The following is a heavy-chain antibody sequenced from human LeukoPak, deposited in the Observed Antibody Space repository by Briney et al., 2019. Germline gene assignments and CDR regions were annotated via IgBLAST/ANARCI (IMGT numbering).Heavy chain of an antibody. D-gene: IGHD2-15*01. CDR3: ARGYCSGGSCYVLDY. V-gene: IGHV3-48*01. CDR1: GFTFSSYS. Sequence: PGGSLRLSCAASGFTFSSYSMNWVRQAPGKGLEWVSYISSSSSTIYYADSVKGRFTISRDNAKNSLYLQMNSLRAEDTAVYYCARGYCSGGSCYVLDYWGQGTLVTVSS. J-gene: IGHJ4*02. CDR2: ISSSSSTI.